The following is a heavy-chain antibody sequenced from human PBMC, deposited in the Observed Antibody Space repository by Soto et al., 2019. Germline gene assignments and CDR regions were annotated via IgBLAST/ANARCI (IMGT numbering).Heavy chain of an antibody. J-gene: IGHJ4*02. CDR3: AKRPYYDFWSGYYKDY. D-gene: IGHD3-3*01. V-gene: IGHV3-23*01. CDR1: GFTFSSYA. CDR2: ISGSGGST. Sequence: EVQLLESGGGLVQPGGSLRLSCAASGFTFSSYAMSWVRQAPGKGLEWVSVISGSGGSTYYADSVKGRFTISRDNSRNTLYLQMNSLRLEDTAVYYCAKRPYYDFWSGYYKDYWGQGTLVTVSS.